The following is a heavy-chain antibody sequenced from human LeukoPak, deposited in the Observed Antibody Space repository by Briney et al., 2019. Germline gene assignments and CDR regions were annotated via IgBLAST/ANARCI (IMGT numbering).Heavy chain of an antibody. Sequence: PGGSLRLSCAASGFTFSDYYMSWIRQAPGKGLEWVSGIISGGNTYYADSVKGRFTISRDNSKNALYLQMNSLRAEDTAVYHCAKSRATSDWYFFDYWGQGTLVTVSS. J-gene: IGHJ4*02. D-gene: IGHD2-21*02. CDR3: AKSRATSDWYFFDY. CDR2: IISGGNT. V-gene: IGHV3-53*01. CDR1: GFTFSDYY.